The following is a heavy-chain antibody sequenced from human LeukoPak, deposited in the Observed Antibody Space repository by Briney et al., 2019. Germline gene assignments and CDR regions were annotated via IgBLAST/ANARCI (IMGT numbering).Heavy chain of an antibody. CDR1: GDSFSLYY. CDR3: ARGRRVLMVYAISYFDY. Sequence: SETLSLTCTVSGDSFSLYYWSWIRQPAGKGLEWIGHIYASGSTNYNPSLKSRVTMSVDTSKNQFSLKLSSVTAADTAVYYCARGRRVLMVYAISYFDYWGQGTLVTVSS. CDR2: IYASGST. D-gene: IGHD2-8*01. V-gene: IGHV4-4*07. J-gene: IGHJ4*02.